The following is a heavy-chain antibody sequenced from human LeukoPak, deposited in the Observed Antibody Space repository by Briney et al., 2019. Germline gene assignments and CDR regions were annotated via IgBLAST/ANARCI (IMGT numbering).Heavy chain of an antibody. V-gene: IGHV1-8*02. CDR2: MNPNSGNT. Sequence: ASVKVSCKASGYTFTSYYMHWVRQATGQGLEWMGWMNPNSGNTGYAQKFQGRVTMTRNTSISTAYMELSSLRSEDTAVYYCARDREWELPQGGGDYWGQGTLVTVSS. D-gene: IGHD1-26*01. CDR3: ARDREWELPQGGGDY. J-gene: IGHJ4*02. CDR1: GYTFTSYY.